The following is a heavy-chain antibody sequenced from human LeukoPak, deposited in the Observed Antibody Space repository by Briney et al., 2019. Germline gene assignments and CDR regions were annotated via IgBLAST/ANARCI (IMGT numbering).Heavy chain of an antibody. Sequence: PGGSLRLSCAASGLNFRNYTMSWVRQAPGKGLEWVSGIRASGSSTYYADSVKGRFTISRDNANSILYLQMNSLRAEDTAVYFCANSGHDYDRRGYYSDVALGGTWGQGTLVTVSS. V-gene: IGHV3-23*01. CDR3: ANSGHDYDRRGYYSDVALGGT. CDR1: GLNFRNYT. J-gene: IGHJ5*02. D-gene: IGHD3-22*01. CDR2: IRASGSST.